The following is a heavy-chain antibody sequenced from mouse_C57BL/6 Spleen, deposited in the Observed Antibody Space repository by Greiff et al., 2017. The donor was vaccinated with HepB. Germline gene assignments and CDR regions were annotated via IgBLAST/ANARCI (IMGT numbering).Heavy chain of an antibody. D-gene: IGHD1-1*01. Sequence: QVQLKQPGAELVMPGASVKLSCKASGYTFTSYWMHWVKQRPGQGLEWIGEIDPSDSYTNYNQKFKGKSTLTVDKSSSTAYMQLSSLTSEDSAVYYCARSGSSYYFDYWGQGTTLTVSS. CDR1: GYTFTSYW. CDR2: IDPSDSYT. CDR3: ARSGSSYYFDY. J-gene: IGHJ2*01. V-gene: IGHV1-69*01.